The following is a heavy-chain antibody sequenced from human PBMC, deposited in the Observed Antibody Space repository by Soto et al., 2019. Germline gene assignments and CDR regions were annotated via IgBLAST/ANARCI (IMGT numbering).Heavy chain of an antibody. CDR1: GFTFSSYS. J-gene: IGHJ6*02. Sequence: GGSLRLSCAASGFTFSSYSMNWVRQAPGKGLEWVSSISSSSSYIYYADSVKGRFTISRDNAKNSLYLQMNSLRAEDTAVYYCARDFKGRYYYYGMDVWGQGTTVTVS. CDR2: ISSSSSYI. V-gene: IGHV3-21*01. CDR3: ARDFKGRYYYYGMDV.